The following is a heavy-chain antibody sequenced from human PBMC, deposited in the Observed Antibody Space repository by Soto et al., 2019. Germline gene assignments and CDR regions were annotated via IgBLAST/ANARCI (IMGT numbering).Heavy chain of an antibody. CDR1: SGSISSSNY. CDR2: IYHSGST. V-gene: IGHV4-4*02. CDR3: ARRELGYCSSTTCDAYAFDI. J-gene: IGHJ3*02. D-gene: IGHD2-2*03. Sequence: QVQLQESGPGLVKPSGTLSLPCAVSSGSISSSNYWSWVRRPPGKGLEWIGKIYHSGSTKYNPSLKGLVTISVDKAKNQFPLNLTAVTAADTDVYYCARRELGYCSSTTCDAYAFDIWGQGTMVTVSS.